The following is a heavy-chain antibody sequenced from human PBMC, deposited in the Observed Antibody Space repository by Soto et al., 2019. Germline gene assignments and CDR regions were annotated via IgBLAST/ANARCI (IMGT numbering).Heavy chain of an antibody. CDR1: GGTFTSYA. Sequence: QVQLVQSGAEVKKPGSSVKVSCKASGGTFTSYAISWVRQAPGQGLEWMGGIIPIFGTANYAQKFQGRVTINEDESTSKAYMDLGSLRSEDTAVYYCTRDGRYMYPIYYFDYWGQGTLVTVSS. V-gene: IGHV1-69*01. CDR3: TRDGRYMYPIYYFDY. CDR2: IIPIFGTA. J-gene: IGHJ4*02. D-gene: IGHD2-2*02.